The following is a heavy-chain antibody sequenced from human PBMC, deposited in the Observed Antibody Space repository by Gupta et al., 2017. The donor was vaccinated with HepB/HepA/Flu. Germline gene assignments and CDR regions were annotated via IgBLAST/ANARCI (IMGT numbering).Heavy chain of an antibody. CDR3: ARQRTEYSTSPFDY. Sequence: VTPVQSGADVKKPREPLKIYCKVSGDFFLTYCIGWVRQMPGKDLEWLGVIYPGDYDISYSPSLQGQVTISADKSISTAYLHWSSLKVSDTAIYYCARQRTEYSTSPFDYWGQGTLVTVSS. D-gene: IGHD2-2*01. V-gene: IGHV5-51*01. CDR1: GDFFLTYC. J-gene: IGHJ4*02. CDR2: IYPGDYDI.